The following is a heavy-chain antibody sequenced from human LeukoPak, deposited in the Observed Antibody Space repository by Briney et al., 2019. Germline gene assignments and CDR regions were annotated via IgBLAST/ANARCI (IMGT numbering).Heavy chain of an antibody. J-gene: IGHJ4*02. CDR1: GFTLNTYG. CDR2: IRFDGRNK. CDR3: ARGDGYCSSASCSGN. Sequence: GGSLRLSCAASGFTLNTYGMHWVRQAPGKGLEWVAFIRFDGRNKYYADSVKGRFTISRDNSKNTLYLQMKSLRPEDTAVYYCARGDGYCSSASCSGNWGQGTLVTVSS. V-gene: IGHV3-30*02. D-gene: IGHD2-2*03.